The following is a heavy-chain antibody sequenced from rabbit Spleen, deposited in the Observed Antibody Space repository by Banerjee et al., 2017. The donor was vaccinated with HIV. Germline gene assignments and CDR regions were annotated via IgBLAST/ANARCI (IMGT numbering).Heavy chain of an antibody. Sequence: QSLEESGGDLVKPGASLTLTCTASGFSFSSRYYMCWVRQAPGKGLEWIGIIYAIIDTRYYASWVNGRFTISSDNAQNTVDLQMHSLTAADTATYFCAREDVGGSYTLWGPGTLVTVS. J-gene: IGHJ4*01. CDR3: AREDVGGSYTL. V-gene: IGHV1S40*01. CDR2: IYAIIDTR. CDR1: GFSFSSRYY. D-gene: IGHD1-1*01.